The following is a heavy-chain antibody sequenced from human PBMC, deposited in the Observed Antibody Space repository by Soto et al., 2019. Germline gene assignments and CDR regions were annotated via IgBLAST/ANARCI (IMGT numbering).Heavy chain of an antibody. J-gene: IGHJ6*02. V-gene: IGHV3-21*01. CDR3: ADGGSSSWYGYYYYGMDV. Sequence: PGGSLRLSCAASGFTFSSYSMNWVRQAPGKGLEWVSSISSSSSYIYYADSVKGRFTISRDNAKNSLYLQMNSLRAEDTAVYYCADGGSSSWYGYYYYGMDVWGQGTTVTVSS. CDR1: GFTFSSYS. D-gene: IGHD6-13*01. CDR2: ISSSSSYI.